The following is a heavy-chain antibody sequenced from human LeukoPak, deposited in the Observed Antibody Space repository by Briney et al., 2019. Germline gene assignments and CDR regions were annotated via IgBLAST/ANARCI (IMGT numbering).Heavy chain of an antibody. V-gene: IGHV3-66*01. CDR2: IYIGGST. Sequence: GGSLRLSCAASRFTVSSNYMSWVRQAPGKGLEWVSVIYIGGSTYNADSVKGRFTISRDNSKNTLYLQMNSLRAEDTAVYYCARVRRYLYAGYDSSGYYLDYWGQGTLVTVSS. J-gene: IGHJ4*02. D-gene: IGHD3-22*01. CDR3: ARVRRYLYAGYDSSGYYLDY. CDR1: RFTVSSNY.